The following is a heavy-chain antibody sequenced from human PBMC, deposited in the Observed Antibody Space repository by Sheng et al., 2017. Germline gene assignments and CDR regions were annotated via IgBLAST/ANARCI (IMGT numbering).Heavy chain of an antibody. CDR3: ARDVDRWLQPRGGAFDI. CDR2: IYYSGST. Sequence: QLQLQESGPGLVKPSETLSLTCTVSGGSISSSSYYWGWIRQPPGKGLEWIGSIYYSGSTYYNPSLKSRVTISVDTSKNQFSLKLSSVTAADTAVYYCARDVDRWLQPRGGAFDIWGQGTMVTVSS. D-gene: IGHD5-12*01. J-gene: IGHJ3*02. V-gene: IGHV4-39*07. CDR1: GGSISSSSYY.